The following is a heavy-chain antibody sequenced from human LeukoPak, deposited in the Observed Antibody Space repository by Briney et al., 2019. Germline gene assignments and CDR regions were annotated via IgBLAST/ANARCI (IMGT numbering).Heavy chain of an antibody. D-gene: IGHD6-13*01. V-gene: IGHV4-59*08. J-gene: IGHJ6*02. Sequence: PSETLSLTCTVAGGSISSFYWGWIRQPPGKGVEWIGHTHSSGSTNYNPSLKSRVTISVDTSKNQFSLKLSSVTAADTAVYYCARNIAAAGTYHYGMDVWGQGTTVTVSS. CDR3: ARNIAAAGTYHYGMDV. CDR2: THSSGST. CDR1: GGSISSFY.